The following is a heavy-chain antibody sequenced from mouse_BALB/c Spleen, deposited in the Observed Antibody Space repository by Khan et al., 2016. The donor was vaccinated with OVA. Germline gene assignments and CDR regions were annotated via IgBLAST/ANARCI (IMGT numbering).Heavy chain of an antibody. CDR1: GYTFTSYW. Sequence: QVQLQQPGAELVRPGASVKLPCKASGYTFTSYWMNWVRQRPRQGLEWIGKINPSDSESHYNEMFKDKATLTVDKSSGTAYMQLSSLTSEDSAVYYCARREKYGYEPSWFAYWGQGTLVTVSA. CDR3: ARREKYGYEPSWFAY. CDR2: INPSDSES. J-gene: IGHJ3*01. D-gene: IGHD2-2*01. V-gene: IGHV1-52*01.